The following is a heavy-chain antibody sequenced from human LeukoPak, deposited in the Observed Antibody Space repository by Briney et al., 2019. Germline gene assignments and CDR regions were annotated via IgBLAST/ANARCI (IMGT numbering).Heavy chain of an antibody. J-gene: IGHJ4*02. CDR2: IWYDGSYK. CDR3: ARWGSSSLDY. D-gene: IGHD6-6*01. V-gene: IGHV3-33*01. CDR1: GFTFRSYG. Sequence: GGSLRLSCAASGFTFRSYGMQWVRQAPGKGLEWVAVIWYDGSYKYHADSVKGRFTISRDNSRNTLYLQMDSLGAEDTAVYYCARWGSSSLDYWGQGTLVTVSS.